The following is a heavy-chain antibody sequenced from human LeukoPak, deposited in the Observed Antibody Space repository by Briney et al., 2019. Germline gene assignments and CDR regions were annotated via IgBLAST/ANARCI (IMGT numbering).Heavy chain of an antibody. V-gene: IGHV1-2*02. Sequence: ASVKVSCKASGYTFTGYYMHWVRQAPGQGLEWMGWINPNSGGTNYAQKFQGRVTMTRDTSISTAYMELSRLRSDDTAVYYCARLYSSSWYGGYYYGMDVWGQGTTVTVSS. D-gene: IGHD6-13*01. CDR3: ARLYSSSWYGGYYYGMDV. CDR1: GYTFTGYY. J-gene: IGHJ6*02. CDR2: INPNSGGT.